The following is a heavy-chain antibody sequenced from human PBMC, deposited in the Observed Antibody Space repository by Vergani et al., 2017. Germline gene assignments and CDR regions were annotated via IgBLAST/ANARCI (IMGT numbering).Heavy chain of an antibody. CDR1: GFTFSSYS. CDR2: ISSSSSYI. V-gene: IGHV3-21*01. CDR3: ARPYDFWSGYFHYYYYDMDV. D-gene: IGHD3-3*01. Sequence: EVQLVESGGGLVKPGGSLRLSCAASGFTFSSYSMNWVRQAPGKGLEWVSSISSSSSYIYYADSVKGRFTISRDNAKNSLYLQMNSLRAEDTAVYYCARPYDFWSGYFHYYYYDMDVWGKGTTVTVSS. J-gene: IGHJ6*03.